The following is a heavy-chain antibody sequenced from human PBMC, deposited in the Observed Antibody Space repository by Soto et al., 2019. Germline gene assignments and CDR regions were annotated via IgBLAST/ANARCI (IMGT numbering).Heavy chain of an antibody. D-gene: IGHD4-4*01. J-gene: IGHJ5*02. CDR3: ARDLYMGFDP. CDR1: GFTFSSYW. CDR2: IKSDGSST. Sequence: PGGSLRLSCAASGFTFSSYWMHWVRQAPGKGLVWVSHIKSDGSSTTYADSVKGRFTISRDNAKNTLYLQMNSLRADDTAVYYCARDLYMGFDPWGQGTLVTVPQ. V-gene: IGHV3-74*01.